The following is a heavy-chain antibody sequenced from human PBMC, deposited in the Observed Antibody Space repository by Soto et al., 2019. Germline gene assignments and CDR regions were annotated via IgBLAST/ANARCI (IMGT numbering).Heavy chain of an antibody. CDR2: ISSSSSYI. CDR1: GFTFSSYS. CDR3: ARDVTSSTYYYLSPGGFDP. V-gene: IGHV3-21*01. Sequence: EVQLVESGGGLVKPGGSLRLSCAASGFTFSSYSMNWVRQAPGKGLEWVSSISSSSSYIYYADSVKGRFTISRDNAKNTLDLQMNSRRAEDTAVYYCARDVTSSTYYYLSPGGFDPWGQGTLVTVSS. D-gene: IGHD3-22*01. J-gene: IGHJ5*02.